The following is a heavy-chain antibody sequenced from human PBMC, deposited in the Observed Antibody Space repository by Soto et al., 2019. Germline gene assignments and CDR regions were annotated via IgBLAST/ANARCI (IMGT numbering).Heavy chain of an antibody. J-gene: IGHJ4*02. D-gene: IGHD1-26*01. CDR2: IIPIFGTA. V-gene: IGHV1-69*12. Sequence: QVQLVQSGAEVKKPGSSVKVSCKASGGTFSSYAISWVRQAPGQGLEWMGGIIPIFGTANYAQKFQGRVTITADESTSTAYMELSSLRSEDTAVYYCARNRGSQGFVPFDYWGQGPLVTVSS. CDR3: ARNRGSQGFVPFDY. CDR1: GGTFSSYA.